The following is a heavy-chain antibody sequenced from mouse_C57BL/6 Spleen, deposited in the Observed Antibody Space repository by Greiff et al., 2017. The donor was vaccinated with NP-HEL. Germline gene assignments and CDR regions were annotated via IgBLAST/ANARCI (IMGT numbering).Heavy chain of an antibody. Sequence: QVHVKQSGAELVRPGTSVKVSCKASGYAFTNYLIEWVKQRPGQGLEWIGVINPGSGGTNYNEKFKGKATLTADKSSSTAYMQLSSLTSEDSAVYFCASGYYAGFAYWGQGTLVTVSA. V-gene: IGHV1-54*01. CDR1: GYAFTNYL. J-gene: IGHJ3*01. CDR2: INPGSGGT. CDR3: ASGYYAGFAY. D-gene: IGHD2-1*01.